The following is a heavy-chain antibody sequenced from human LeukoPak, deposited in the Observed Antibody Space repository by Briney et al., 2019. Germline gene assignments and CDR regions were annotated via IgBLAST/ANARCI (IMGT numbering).Heavy chain of an antibody. V-gene: IGHV3-74*01. CDR2: IDFDGSTA. D-gene: IGHD3-9*01. J-gene: IGHJ6*02. CDR1: GFIFRNHW. Sequence: GGSLRLSCTTSGFIFRNHWMHWVRQVPGKGLVWVSRIDFDGSTATYADSVKGRFTISRDNGKNTLYLQMNTLRVEDTAVYYCTRDLMDYDVSTGLHHYYMDVWGQGTTVTVSS. CDR3: TRDLMDYDVSTGLHHYYMDV.